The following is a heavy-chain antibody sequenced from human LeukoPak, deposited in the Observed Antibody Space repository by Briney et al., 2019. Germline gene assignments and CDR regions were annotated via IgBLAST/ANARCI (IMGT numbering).Heavy chain of an antibody. D-gene: IGHD3-10*01. CDR2: ISSDGGYK. Sequence: GRSLRLSCAASGFTFSSYSMHWVRQAPGQGLEWVALISSDGGYKYYADSVEGRFTISRDTSENTLYLQMNSLRPEDTAVYYCARDRYYGPGPYYGMEVGAKGPRSSSP. CDR1: GFTFSSYS. V-gene: IGHV3-30-3*01. CDR3: ARDRYYGPGPYYGMEV. J-gene: IGHJ6*02.